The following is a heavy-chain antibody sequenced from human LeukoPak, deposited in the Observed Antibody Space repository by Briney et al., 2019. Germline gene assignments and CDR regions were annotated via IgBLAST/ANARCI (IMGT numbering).Heavy chain of an antibody. Sequence: GGSLRLSCVASGFTFSGFYIHWVRQAPGKGLVWVSHINWDGSVTTYADSVRGRFTIPRDNAKNTLYLQMDSLRAEDTAVYYCSRGGYSRAFDIWGQGTVVTVSS. J-gene: IGHJ3*02. CDR2: INWDGSVT. D-gene: IGHD2-15*01. V-gene: IGHV3-74*01. CDR1: GFTFSGFY. CDR3: SRGGYSRAFDI.